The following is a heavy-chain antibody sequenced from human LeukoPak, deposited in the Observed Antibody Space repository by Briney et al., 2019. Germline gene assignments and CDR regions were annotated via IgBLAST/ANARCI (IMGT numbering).Heavy chain of an antibody. V-gene: IGHV1-46*01. J-gene: IGHJ3*02. Sequence: ASVKVSCKASGYTFSVYFINWVRQAPGQGLEWMGIIYPSGGRTNYAQKFQGRVTMTRDMSTSTVYMELSSLRSEDTAVYYCASRTRPDVGAFDIWGQGTVVTVSS. CDR1: GYTFSVYF. D-gene: IGHD6-6*01. CDR3: ASRTRPDVGAFDI. CDR2: IYPSGGRT.